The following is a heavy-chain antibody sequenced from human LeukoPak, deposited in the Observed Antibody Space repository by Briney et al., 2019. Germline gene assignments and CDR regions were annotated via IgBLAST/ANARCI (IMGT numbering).Heavy chain of an antibody. Sequence: ASVKVSCKASGYTFTSYDINWVRHATGQGLEWMGWMNPNSGNTGYAQKFQGRVTMTRDTSISTAYMELSSLRSEDTAVYYCARRPGIAAAAWFDPWGQGTLVTVSS. CDR2: MNPNSGNT. D-gene: IGHD6-13*01. V-gene: IGHV1-8*01. J-gene: IGHJ5*02. CDR1: GYTFTSYD. CDR3: ARRPGIAAAAWFDP.